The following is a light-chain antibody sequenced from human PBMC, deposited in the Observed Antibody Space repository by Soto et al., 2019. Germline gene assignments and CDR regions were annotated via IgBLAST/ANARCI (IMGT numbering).Light chain of an antibody. J-gene: IGKJ4*01. Sequence: DIQLTQSPSFLSASVGDRVSITCRASQGITSFLAWYQQIPGQAPKLLIYTASTLQSGVPPRFSGSGSGTAFTLTISSLQPEDFGTYYCQQLNSYPLTFGGGTRVAIK. V-gene: IGKV1-9*01. CDR1: QGITSF. CDR3: QQLNSYPLT. CDR2: TAS.